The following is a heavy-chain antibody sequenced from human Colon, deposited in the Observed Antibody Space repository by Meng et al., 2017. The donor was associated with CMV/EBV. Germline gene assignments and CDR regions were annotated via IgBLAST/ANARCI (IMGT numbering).Heavy chain of an antibody. D-gene: IGHD3-3*01. CDR1: GFTFCNCA. Sequence: SGFTFCNCAMPRILQAPGKRLRWVSAIATSGGGRCCAASVKGRFTISRDNSQNTLYLQINSLGADDTAIYYCAKSTPDHFGYYFGARAQGILVTVSS. V-gene: IGHV3-23*01. J-gene: IGHJ5*02. CDR3: AKSTPDHFGYYFGA. CDR2: IATSGGGR.